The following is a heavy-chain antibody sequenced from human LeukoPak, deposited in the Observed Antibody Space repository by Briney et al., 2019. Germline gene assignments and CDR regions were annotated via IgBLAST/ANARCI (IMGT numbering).Heavy chain of an antibody. Sequence: PSETLSLTCTASGVSISSNPYYCGWIRQPPGKGLEWIGSVYYSGSTSYNPPLKSRVTISVDTSKNQFSLKLNSVTAADTAVYDCARSLPGYSYCHYWGQGTLVTVSS. V-gene: IGHV4-39*01. D-gene: IGHD3-9*01. CDR2: VYYSGST. J-gene: IGHJ4*02. CDR1: GVSISSNPYY. CDR3: ARSLPGYSYCHY.